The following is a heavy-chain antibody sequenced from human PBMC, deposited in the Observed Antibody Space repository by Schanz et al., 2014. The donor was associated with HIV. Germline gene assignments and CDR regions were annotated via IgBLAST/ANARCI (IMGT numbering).Heavy chain of an antibody. CDR1: GDTFSTDA. J-gene: IGHJ4*02. CDR3: ARDRPVIVGATRADGGTDFDY. V-gene: IGHV1-69*06. CDR2: IIPIFGTT. Sequence: QVPLVQSGAEVKKPGSSVEVSCKASGDTFSTDAFSWVRQVPGQGLEWMGGIIPIFGTTNYAQKFQGRLTMTTATSTSTAYMELRSLRSDDTAVYYCARDRPVIVGATRADGGTDFDYWGQGTLVTVSS. D-gene: IGHD1-26*01.